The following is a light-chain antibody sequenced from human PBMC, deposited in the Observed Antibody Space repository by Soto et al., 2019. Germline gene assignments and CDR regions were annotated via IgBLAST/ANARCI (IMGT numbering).Light chain of an antibody. CDR1: QSVSSSY. CDR2: GTS. V-gene: IGKV3-20*01. CDR3: EQYKT. J-gene: IGKJ1*01. Sequence: ESVLTQSPGTLSLSPGERATLSCRASQSVSSSYLAWYQQKPGQAPRLLIYGTSRRATGIPDMFSGSGFEIDCILTIIRLENEDFGVYYCEQYKTFGQGTKVEIK.